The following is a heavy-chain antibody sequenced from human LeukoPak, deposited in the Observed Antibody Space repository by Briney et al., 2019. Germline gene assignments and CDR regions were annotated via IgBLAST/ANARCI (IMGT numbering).Heavy chain of an antibody. J-gene: IGHJ4*02. CDR1: GGTFSSYA. V-gene: IGHV1-69*05. CDR3: AGEASGSYSF. D-gene: IGHD1-26*01. CDR2: IIPIFGTA. Sequence: SVKVSCKASGGTFSSYAISWVRQAPGQGLEWMGGIIPIFGTANYAQKFQGRVTMTRDTSISTAYMELSRLRSDDTAVYYCAGEASGSYSFWGQGTLVTVSS.